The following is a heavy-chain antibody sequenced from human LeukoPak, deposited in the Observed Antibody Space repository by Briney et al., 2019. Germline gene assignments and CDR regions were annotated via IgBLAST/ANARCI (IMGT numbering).Heavy chain of an antibody. Sequence: GGSLRLSCAASGFTFSSYSMNWVRQAPGKGLEWVSSIGSSSSYIYYADSVKGRFTISRDNAEHSLYLQMNSLRAEDTAVYYCARDSRNGSFDYWGQGTLVTVSS. J-gene: IGHJ4*02. CDR3: ARDSRNGSFDY. V-gene: IGHV3-21*01. D-gene: IGHD2-8*01. CDR1: GFTFSSYS. CDR2: IGSSSSYI.